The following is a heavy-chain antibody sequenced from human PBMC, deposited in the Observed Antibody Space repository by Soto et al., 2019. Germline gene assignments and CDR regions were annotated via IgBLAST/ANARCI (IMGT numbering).Heavy chain of an antibody. J-gene: IGHJ4*02. CDR3: ARDHNDYGDY. Sequence: QVQLVQSGAEVKKPGASVKVSCKASGYTFTSYIMHWVRQAPGQGLEWMGMINPNSGFTSYAQKFKGRVTMTRDTSTSTVYMELSSLRSDDTAVYYCARDHNDYGDYWGQGTLVSVSS. CDR2: INPNSGFT. CDR1: GYTFTSYI. D-gene: IGHD2-8*01. V-gene: IGHV1-46*03.